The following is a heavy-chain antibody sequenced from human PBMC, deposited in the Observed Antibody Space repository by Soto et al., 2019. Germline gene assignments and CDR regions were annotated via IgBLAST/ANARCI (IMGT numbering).Heavy chain of an antibody. J-gene: IGHJ4*02. CDR2: IYYSGST. CDR1: GGSVNSGIYY. CDR3: ARAYSGSYLDY. Sequence: SETLSLTCTVSGGSVNSGIYYWSWIRQPPGKGLEWIGYIYYSGSTNYNPSLKSRVTISVDTSKNQFSLKPSSVTAADTAVYYCARAYSGSYLDYWGQGTLVTV. D-gene: IGHD1-26*01. V-gene: IGHV4-61*01.